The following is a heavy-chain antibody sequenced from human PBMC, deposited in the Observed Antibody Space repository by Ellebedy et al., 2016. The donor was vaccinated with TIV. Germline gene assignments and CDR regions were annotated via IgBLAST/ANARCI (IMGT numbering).Heavy chain of an antibody. D-gene: IGHD4-17*01. V-gene: IGHV1-58*01. CDR2: IVVGSGNT. J-gene: IGHJ3*02. CDR1: GFTFTSSA. CDR3: AAARNDYGDPNDAFDI. Sequence: SVKVSCXASGFTFTSSAVQWVRQARGQRLEWIGWIVVGSGNTNYAQKFQERVTITRDMSTSTAYMELSSLRSEDTAVYYCAAARNDYGDPNDAFDIWGQGTMVTVSS.